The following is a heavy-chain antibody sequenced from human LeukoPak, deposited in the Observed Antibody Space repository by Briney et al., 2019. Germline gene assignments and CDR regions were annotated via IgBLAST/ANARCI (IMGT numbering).Heavy chain of an antibody. Sequence: GGSLRLSCAASGFTFSSYEMNWVRQAPGKGLEWVSYISSSGSTIYCADSVKGRFTISRDNAKNSLYLQMNSLRAEDTAVYYCARDPGYCSGGSCYSMGNYWGQGTLVTVSS. CDR1: GFTFSSYE. D-gene: IGHD2-15*01. J-gene: IGHJ4*02. CDR2: ISSSGSTI. CDR3: ARDPGYCSGGSCYSMGNY. V-gene: IGHV3-48*03.